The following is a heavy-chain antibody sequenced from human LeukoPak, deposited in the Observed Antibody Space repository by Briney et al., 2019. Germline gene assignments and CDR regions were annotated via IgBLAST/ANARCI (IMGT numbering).Heavy chain of an antibody. CDR2: ISYDGSNK. CDR1: GFTFSSYG. D-gene: IGHD1-26*01. V-gene: IGHV3-30*03. Sequence: PGRSLRLSCAASGFTFSSYGMHWVRQAPGKGLEWVAVISYDGSNKYYADSVKGRFTTSRDNSKNTLYLQMNSLRAEDTAVYYCARERGGMGKLSDGMDVWGQGTTVTVSS. J-gene: IGHJ6*02. CDR3: ARERGGMGKLSDGMDV.